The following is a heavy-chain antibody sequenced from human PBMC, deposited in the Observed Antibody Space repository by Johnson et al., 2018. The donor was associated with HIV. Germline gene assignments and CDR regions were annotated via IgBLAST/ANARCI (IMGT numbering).Heavy chain of an antibody. D-gene: IGHD5-24*01. V-gene: IGHV3-9*01. J-gene: IGHJ3*02. CDR2: ISWHSGSI. CDR1: GFTFDDYA. CDR3: AREMRWPSKAAFDI. Sequence: VQLVESGGGLVQPGRSLRLSCAASGFTFDDYAMHWVRQAPGKGLEWVSGISWHSGSIGYADSVKGRFTISRDNAKNSLYLQMNSLRTEDTAVYYCAREMRWPSKAAFDIWGQGTMVTVSS.